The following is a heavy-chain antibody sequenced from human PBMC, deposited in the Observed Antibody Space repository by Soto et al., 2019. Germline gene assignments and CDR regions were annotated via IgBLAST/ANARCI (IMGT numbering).Heavy chain of an antibody. J-gene: IGHJ4*02. CDR3: ARSKEYGSGSTSAS. CDR1: GFSFSNNG. Sequence: PGGSLRLSCAASGFSFSNNGMHWVRQAPGKGLEWVAIISYDGSNKYYADSVKCRFTISRDNSKNTLYLQMNSLRVEDTAVYYCARSKEYGSGSTSASWGQGTLVTVSS. V-gene: IGHV3-30*03. CDR2: ISYDGSNK. D-gene: IGHD3-10*01.